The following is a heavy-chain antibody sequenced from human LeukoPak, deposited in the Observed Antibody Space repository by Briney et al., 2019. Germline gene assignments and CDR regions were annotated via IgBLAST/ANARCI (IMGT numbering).Heavy chain of an antibody. CDR2: INHTGRT. J-gene: IGHJ5*02. D-gene: IGHD6-13*01. CDR3: ARKEGGELVNTRRWFDP. Sequence: SETLSLTCAVYGGSFSGPYWSWIRQPPGKGLEWIGEINHTGRTYYNPSLKSRVTISVDTSKSQSSLKLTSVTAADTAVYYCARKEGGELVNTRRWFDPWGQGTLVTVSS. CDR1: GGSFSGPY. V-gene: IGHV4-34*01.